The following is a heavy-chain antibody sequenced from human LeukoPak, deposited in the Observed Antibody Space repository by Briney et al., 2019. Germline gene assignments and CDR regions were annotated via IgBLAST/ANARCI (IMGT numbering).Heavy chain of an antibody. CDR2: IVVGSGNT. CDR3: ARDEVVVVDYYYYGMDV. D-gene: IGHD2-15*01. J-gene: IGHJ6*02. CDR1: GFTFTSSA. V-gene: IGHV1-58*02. Sequence: SVKVSSKASGFTFTSSAMQWVRQARGQRLEWIGWIVVGSGNTNYAQKFQERVTMTTDTSTSTAYMELRSLRSDDTAVYYCARDEVVVVDYYYYGMDVWGQGTTVTVSS.